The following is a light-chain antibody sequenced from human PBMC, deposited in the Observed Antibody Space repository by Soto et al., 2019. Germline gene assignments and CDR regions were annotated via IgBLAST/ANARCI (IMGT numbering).Light chain of an antibody. CDR2: QVT. J-gene: IGLJ1*01. CDR3: TSYSSSDIFYV. CDR1: SSDIGGYYY. Sequence: HSALTQPASVSGSPGQSITISCTGTSSDIGGYYYVSWYQHHPGKAPKLLIYQVTNRPSRVSNRFSGSKSGNTASLTISGLQADDEADYYCTSYSSSDIFYVFGTGTQLTVL. V-gene: IGLV2-14*01.